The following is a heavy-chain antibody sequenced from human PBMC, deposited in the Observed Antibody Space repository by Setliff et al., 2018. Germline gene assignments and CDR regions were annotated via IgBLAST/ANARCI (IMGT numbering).Heavy chain of an antibody. CDR2: INPSGGST. D-gene: IGHD1-26*01. V-gene: IGHV1-46*01. Sequence: ASVKVSCKASGYTFTSYYMHWVRQAPGQGLEWMGIINPSGGSTSYAQKFQGRVTMTRDTSTSTVYMELSSLRSEDTAIYYCTKGRVGLAARAGYWGQGTLVTVSS. CDR3: TKGRVGLAARAGY. CDR1: GYTFTSYY. J-gene: IGHJ4*02.